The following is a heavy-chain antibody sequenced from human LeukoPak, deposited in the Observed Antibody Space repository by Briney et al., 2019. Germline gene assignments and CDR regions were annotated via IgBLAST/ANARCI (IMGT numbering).Heavy chain of an antibody. V-gene: IGHV1-18*01. J-gene: IGHJ6*03. CDR1: RYTFTSYG. D-gene: IGHD3-3*01. CDR3: ARDQYDFWSGSTTPEYMDV. Sequence: GASVKVSCKASRYTFTSYGISWVRQAPGQGLEWIGWISAYNGNTNYAQKLQGRITMTTDTPTSTAYMELRSLRSDDTAVYYCARDQYDFWSGSTTPEYMDVWGKGTRVTVSS. CDR2: ISAYNGNT.